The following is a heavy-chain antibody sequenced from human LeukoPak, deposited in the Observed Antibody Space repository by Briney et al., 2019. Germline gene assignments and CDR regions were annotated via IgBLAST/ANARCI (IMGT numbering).Heavy chain of an antibody. D-gene: IGHD3-22*01. J-gene: IGHJ4*02. V-gene: IGHV3-30*18. CDR3: AKDRRYYDNSGPLDH. CDR1: GFTFSSYG. Sequence: GRSLRLSCAASGFTFSSYGMHWVRQAPGKGLEWVAVISYDGSNKYYADSVKGRFTISRDNSKNTLYLQMNSLRAEDRAVYYCAKDRRYYDNSGPLDHWGQGTLVTVSS. CDR2: ISYDGSNK.